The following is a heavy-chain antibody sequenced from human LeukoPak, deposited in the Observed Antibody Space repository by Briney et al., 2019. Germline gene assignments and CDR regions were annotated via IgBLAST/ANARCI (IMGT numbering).Heavy chain of an antibody. CDR2: ISHDGGNA. CDR3: ARGTLELDY. V-gene: IGHV3-30*03. Sequence: GGSLRLSCSPSGFSFSGFGVHWVRQAPGKGLEWVALISHDGGNAEYVESETGRFTISRDNSKNMVYLEMTSLRSDDTAVYYCARGTLELDYWGLGTLVIVSS. J-gene: IGHJ4*02. CDR1: GFSFSGFG. D-gene: IGHD1-1*01.